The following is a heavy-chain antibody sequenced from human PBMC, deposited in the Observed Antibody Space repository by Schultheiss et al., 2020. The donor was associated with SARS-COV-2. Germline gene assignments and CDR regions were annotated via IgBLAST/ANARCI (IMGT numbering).Heavy chain of an antibody. CDR3: ARDYGDRLDY. CDR1: GGSISSYY. V-gene: IGHV4-59*01. Sequence: SETLSLTCTVSGGSISSYYWSWIRQPPGKGLEWIGYIYYSGSTNYNPSLKSRATISVDTTKNQFSLKLSSVTAADTAVYYCARDYGDRLDYWGQGTLVTVSS. D-gene: IGHD4-17*01. CDR2: IYYSGST. J-gene: IGHJ4*02.